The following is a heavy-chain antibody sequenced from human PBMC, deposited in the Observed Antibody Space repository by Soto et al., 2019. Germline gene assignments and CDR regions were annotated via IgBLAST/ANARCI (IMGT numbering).Heavy chain of an antibody. CDR3: ARDIMGTNYYYYGMDV. Sequence: SETLSLTCTVSGGSISSSSYYWGWIRQPPGKGLEWIGNIYYSGSTNYNPSLKSRVTISVDTSKNQFSLKLSSVTAADTAVYYCARDIMGTNYYYYGMDVWGQGTTVTVSS. CDR1: GGSISSSSYY. J-gene: IGHJ6*02. V-gene: IGHV4-39*07. D-gene: IGHD2-8*01. CDR2: IYYSGST.